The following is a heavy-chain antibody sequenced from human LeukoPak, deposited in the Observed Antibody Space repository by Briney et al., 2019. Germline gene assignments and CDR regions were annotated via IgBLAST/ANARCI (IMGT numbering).Heavy chain of an antibody. J-gene: IGHJ4*02. V-gene: IGHV3-30-3*01. CDR1: GFTFSNYA. CDR2: ISFDGTNK. CDR3: ARDMYDNGWSSFDY. Sequence: GGSLRLSCAASGFTFSNYAMHWVRQAPGKGLEWVAVISFDGTNKYYANSVQGRFTISRDNSKNTLYLQMNSLRAEDTALYYCARDMYDNGWSSFDYWGQGTLVTVSS. D-gene: IGHD3-10*01.